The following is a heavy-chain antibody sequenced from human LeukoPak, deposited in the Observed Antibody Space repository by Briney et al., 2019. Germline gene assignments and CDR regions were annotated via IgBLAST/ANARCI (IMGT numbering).Heavy chain of an antibody. V-gene: IGHV3-48*03. CDR3: ARFRTYFDY. J-gene: IGHJ4*02. D-gene: IGHD3/OR15-3a*01. CDR1: GFIFSSYE. CDR2: ISPSGNI. Sequence: GGSLRLSCAASGFIFSSYEMNWVRQAPGKGLEWVSYISPSGNIHYADSVKGRFAISRDNAENSLYLQMNSLRAEDTAVYYCARFRTYFDYWGQGTLVTVSS.